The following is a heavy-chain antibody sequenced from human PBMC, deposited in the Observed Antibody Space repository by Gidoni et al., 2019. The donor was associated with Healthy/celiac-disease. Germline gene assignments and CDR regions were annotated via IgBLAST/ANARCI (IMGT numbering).Heavy chain of an antibody. D-gene: IGHD2-2*01. CDR3: ARYSIVVVPAASRSDYFDY. CDR1: GGTFSSYA. J-gene: IGHJ4*02. V-gene: IGHV1-69*06. CDR2: IIPIFGTA. Sequence: QVQLVQSGAEVKKPGSSVKVSCKASGGTFSSYALSWVRQAPGQGLEWMGGIIPIFGTANYAQKFQGRVTITADKSTSTAYMELSSLRSEDTAVYYCARYSIVVVPAASRSDYFDYWGQGTLVTVSS.